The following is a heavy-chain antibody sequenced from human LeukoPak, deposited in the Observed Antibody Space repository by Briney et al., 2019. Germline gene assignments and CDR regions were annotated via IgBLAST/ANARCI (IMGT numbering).Heavy chain of an antibody. V-gene: IGHV4-4*07. CDR1: GDSISSYY. D-gene: IGHD2-2*01. CDR3: ARGVDERGTSCYDY. Sequence: SETLSLTCTVSGDSISSYYWSWIRQPAGKGLEWIGRIYTSGSTNYNPSLKSRVTMSVDTSKNQFSLKLSSVTAADTAVYYCARGVDERGTSCYDYWGQGTLVTVSS. J-gene: IGHJ4*02. CDR2: IYTSGST.